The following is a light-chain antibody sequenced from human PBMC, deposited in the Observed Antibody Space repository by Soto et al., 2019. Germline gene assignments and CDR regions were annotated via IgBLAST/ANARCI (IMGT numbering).Light chain of an antibody. CDR3: QRYGSSLYT. CDR1: QSVSSSY. J-gene: IGKJ2*01. CDR2: GTS. Sequence: EIVLTQSPGTLSLSLGERATLSCRASQSVSSSYLAWYQQKPGQAPRLLIYGTSSRATGIPDKFSGSGSGTDFTLTINRLEPEDSAVYYCQRYGSSLYTFGQGTKLEIK. V-gene: IGKV3-20*01.